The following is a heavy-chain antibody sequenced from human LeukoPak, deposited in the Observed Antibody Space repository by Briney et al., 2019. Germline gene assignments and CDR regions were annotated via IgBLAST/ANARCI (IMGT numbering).Heavy chain of an antibody. CDR2: IYYSGST. D-gene: IGHD6-19*01. CDR3: ARAGRDRGWTYYYYYGMDV. J-gene: IGHJ6*02. CDR1: GGSISSGGYS. V-gene: IGHV4-31*03. Sequence: SETLSLTCTVSGGSISSGGYSWSWIRQHPGKGLEWIGYIYYSGSTYYNPSLKSRVTISVDTSKNQFSLKLSSVTAADTAVYYCARAGRDRGWTYYYYYGMDVWGQGTTVTVSS.